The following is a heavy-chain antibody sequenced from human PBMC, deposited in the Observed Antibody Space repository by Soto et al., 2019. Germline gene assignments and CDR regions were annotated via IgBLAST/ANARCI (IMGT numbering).Heavy chain of an antibody. CDR3: AGQPYNSRFDP. CDR1: GGSISSSSYY. V-gene: IGHV4-39*01. CDR2: LFYSGST. J-gene: IGHJ5*02. D-gene: IGHD1-20*01. Sequence: SETLSLTCTVSGGSISSSSYYWGWIRQPPGKGLEWIGSLFYSGSTYYNPSLKGRLTISVDTSKNQFSLKLRSVTVADTAMYYCAGQPYNSRFDPWGQGTLVTVSS.